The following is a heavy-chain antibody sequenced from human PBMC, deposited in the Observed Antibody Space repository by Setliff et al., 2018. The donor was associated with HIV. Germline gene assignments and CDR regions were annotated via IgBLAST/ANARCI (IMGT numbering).Heavy chain of an antibody. Sequence: SETLSLTCTVSGGTIASGGNYWSYSHQHPGKGLEWIGYIFYSGDTCYNPSLKSRLTLSLDMSQHQFSLKVNSVTAADTAVYYFARGDVYCTNGVCYNQHYYPMDVWGQGTTVTVSS. CDR3: ARGDVYCTNGVCYNQHYYPMDV. V-gene: IGHV4-31*03. J-gene: IGHJ6*02. D-gene: IGHD2-8*01. CDR2: IFYSGDT. CDR1: GGTIASGGNY.